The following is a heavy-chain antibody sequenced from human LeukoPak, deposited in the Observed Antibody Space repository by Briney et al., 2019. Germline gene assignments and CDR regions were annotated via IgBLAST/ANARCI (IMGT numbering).Heavy chain of an antibody. J-gene: IGHJ6*03. CDR2: SSGSGVGT. V-gene: IGHV3-23*01. Sequence: GGSLRLSCAASGITFSSHAITWLRQAPGRGLDWVSASSGSGVGTYYADSVKGRFSISRNNSRNTMYLQMNSLRAEDTAVYYCAKTLNDYYMDVWGKGTTVTVSS. CDR3: AKTLNDYYMDV. D-gene: IGHD1-1*01. CDR1: GITFSSHA.